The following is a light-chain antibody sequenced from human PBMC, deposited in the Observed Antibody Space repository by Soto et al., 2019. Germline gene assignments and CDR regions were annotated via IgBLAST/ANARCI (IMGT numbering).Light chain of an antibody. CDR3: QQYYNTPLT. Sequence: DIVMTQSPDSLAVSLGEKININCNSSKPVLYSSNNRNYLAWYQQKPGQPPKLLIYWASTRESGVPDRFSGSGSGTDFTLTISSLQAEDVAVYYCQQYYNTPLTFGGGTKVDIK. CDR2: WAS. CDR1: KPVLYSSNNRNY. V-gene: IGKV4-1*01. J-gene: IGKJ4*01.